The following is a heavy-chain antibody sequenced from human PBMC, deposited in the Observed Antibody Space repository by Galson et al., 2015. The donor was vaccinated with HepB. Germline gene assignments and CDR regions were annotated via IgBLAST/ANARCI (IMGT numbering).Heavy chain of an antibody. V-gene: IGHV1-69*13. CDR3: ARGRALATTISDFDH. CDR2: IIPMFGTA. Sequence: SVKVSCKASGGTFSNNVISWVRQAPGQGLEWMGGIIPMFGTAKHAPKFQDRVSITADESTGTAYIELSSLRSEDTAVYYCARGRALATTISDFDHWGLGTLVTVSS. J-gene: IGHJ4*02. D-gene: IGHD5-12*01. CDR1: GGTFSNNV.